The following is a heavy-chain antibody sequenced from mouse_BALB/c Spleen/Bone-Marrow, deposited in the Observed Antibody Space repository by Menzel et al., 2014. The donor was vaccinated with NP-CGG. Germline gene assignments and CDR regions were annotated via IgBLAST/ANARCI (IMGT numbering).Heavy chain of an antibody. J-gene: IGHJ4*01. Sequence: QVQLKESGAERVKPGTSVTLSCKASGYNFTSYWVNWVKLRPGQGLEWIGDIYPVSASTNYNEKFRSKATLTVDTSSSKAYMQLSNLASDDSALYYCASGVYYAKDNWGQGTSVTVSS. CDR3: ASGVYYAKDN. CDR2: IYPVSAST. CDR1: GYNFTSYW. V-gene: IGHV1-55*01.